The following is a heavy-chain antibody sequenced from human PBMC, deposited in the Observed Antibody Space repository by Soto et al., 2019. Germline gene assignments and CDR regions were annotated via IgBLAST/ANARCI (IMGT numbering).Heavy chain of an antibody. CDR2: ISYDGSNK. Sequence: QVQLVESGGGVVQPGRSLRLSCAASGFTFSSYGMHWVRQAPGKGLEWVAVISYDGSNKYYADSVKGRFTISRDNSKNTLYLQMNSLRAEDTAVYYCAKCSSTSCYTAPFDYWGQGTLVTVSS. V-gene: IGHV3-30*18. D-gene: IGHD2-2*02. CDR1: GFTFSSYG. J-gene: IGHJ4*02. CDR3: AKCSSTSCYTAPFDY.